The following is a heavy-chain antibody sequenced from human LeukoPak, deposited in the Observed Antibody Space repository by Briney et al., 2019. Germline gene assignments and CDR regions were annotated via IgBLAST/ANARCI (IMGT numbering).Heavy chain of an antibody. V-gene: IGHV3-21*01. CDR2: ISSSSSYI. J-gene: IGHJ4*02. CDR3: ARSGDYGDYIDY. D-gene: IGHD4-17*01. CDR1: GFTFSSYS. Sequence: GGSLRLSCAASGFTFSSYSMNWVRQAPGKGLEWASSISSSSSYIYYADSVKGRFTISRDNAKNSLYLQMNSLRAEDTAVYYCARSGDYGDYIDYWGQGTLVTVSS.